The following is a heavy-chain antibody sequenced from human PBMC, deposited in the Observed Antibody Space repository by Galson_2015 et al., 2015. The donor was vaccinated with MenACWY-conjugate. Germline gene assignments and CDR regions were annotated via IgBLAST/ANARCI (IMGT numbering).Heavy chain of an antibody. Sequence: SLRLSCAASGFTFNTHAMSWVRQAPGKGLEWVSGIGGRGGSGAGTYYADSVKGRFTISRDNSKNTLYLQTNSLRAEDTAVYYCATGSSWYTWFDPWGQGTLVTVSS. CDR3: ATGSSWYTWFDP. CDR1: GFTFNTHA. V-gene: IGHV3-23*01. J-gene: IGHJ5*02. CDR2: IGGRGGSGAGT. D-gene: IGHD6-13*01.